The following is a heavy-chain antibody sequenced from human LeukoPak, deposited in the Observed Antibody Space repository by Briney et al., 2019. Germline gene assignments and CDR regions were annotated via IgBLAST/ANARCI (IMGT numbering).Heavy chain of an antibody. Sequence: SETLSLTCTVSGFSITTAYYWGWIRQPPGKGLEWIGTISHSGSPYYNLSLKSRVTISLDTSKNQFSLRLSSVTAADTAVYYCARGGRPWEFQHRGGKFDDWGQGTLVTVSS. CDR1: GFSITTAYY. CDR2: ISHSGSP. V-gene: IGHV4-38-2*02. D-gene: IGHD1-26*01. CDR3: ARGGRPWEFQHRGGKFDD. J-gene: IGHJ4*02.